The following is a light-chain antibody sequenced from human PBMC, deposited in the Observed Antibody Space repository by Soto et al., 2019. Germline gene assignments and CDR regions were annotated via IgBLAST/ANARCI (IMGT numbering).Light chain of an antibody. Sequence: QSVLTQPPPVSGAPGQRVTISCTGSSSNIGAGYDVHWYQLLPGTAPKLLIYDNTNRPSGVPDRFSGSKSGTSASLAITGLQTEDEAHYYCQSYDSSLTGWVFGGGTKLTVL. CDR1: SSNIGAGYD. J-gene: IGLJ3*02. CDR2: DNT. V-gene: IGLV1-40*01. CDR3: QSYDSSLTGWV.